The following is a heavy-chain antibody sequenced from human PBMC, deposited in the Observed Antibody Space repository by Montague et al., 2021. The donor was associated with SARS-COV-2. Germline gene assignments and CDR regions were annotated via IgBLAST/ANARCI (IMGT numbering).Heavy chain of an antibody. CDR1: GGSVSSGGYS. J-gene: IGHJ4*02. CDR3: ASYRDYGDYY. V-gene: IGHV4-30-2*01. D-gene: IGHD4-17*01. CDR2: IHHSGNT. Sequence: TLSLTCAVSGGSVSSGGYSWYWIREAPGKGLEWIGHIHHSGNTYYNPSLESRVPISGDRPKNQFSLKVTSITAADTAVYYCASYRDYGDYYWGQGTLVTVSS.